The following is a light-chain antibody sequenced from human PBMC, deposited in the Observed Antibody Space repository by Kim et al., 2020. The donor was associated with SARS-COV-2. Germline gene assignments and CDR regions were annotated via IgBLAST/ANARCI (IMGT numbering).Light chain of an antibody. CDR3: CTYAGNNNVV. CDR1: SSDVGSYNF. V-gene: IGLV2-23*02. CDR2: EVT. Sequence: QSALTQPASLSGSPGQSITISCTGTSSDVGSYNFVSWYQQHPGKAPKLIIYEVTKRPSGVSNRFSGSKSGNTASLTISGVQAEDEADYYCCTYAGNNNVVFGGGTKLTVL. J-gene: IGLJ2*01.